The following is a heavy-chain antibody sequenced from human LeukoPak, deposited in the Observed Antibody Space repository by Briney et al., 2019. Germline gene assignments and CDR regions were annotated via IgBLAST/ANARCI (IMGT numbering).Heavy chain of an antibody. J-gene: IGHJ3*02. Sequence: PGGSLRLSCAASRFTFSSYGMSWVRQAPGKGLEWVSSISATGGSTYYADSVKGRFTISRDNSKNSLYLQMNSLRTEDTALYYCAKARGLIGGAFDIWGQGTMVTVSS. CDR3: AKARGLIGGAFDI. CDR2: ISATGGST. CDR1: RFTFSSYG. D-gene: IGHD3-22*01. V-gene: IGHV3-23*01.